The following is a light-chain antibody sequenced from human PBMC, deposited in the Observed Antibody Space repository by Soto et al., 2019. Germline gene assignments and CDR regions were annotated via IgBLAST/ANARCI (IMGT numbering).Light chain of an antibody. CDR2: AAS. CDR3: QQSYSTWWT. V-gene: IGKV1-39*01. J-gene: IGKJ1*01. Sequence: DIQMTQSPSSLSASVGDRVTITCRASQSISSYLNWYQQKPGKAPKLLIYAASSLQSGVPSRFSGSGSGTDFTLTISSLQPEDFATYYCQQSYSTWWTFGQRTKVEIK. CDR1: QSISSY.